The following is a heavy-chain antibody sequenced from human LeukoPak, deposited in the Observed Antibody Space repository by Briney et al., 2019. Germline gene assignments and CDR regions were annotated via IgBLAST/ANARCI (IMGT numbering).Heavy chain of an antibody. D-gene: IGHD5-18*01. CDR3: ARGAADTFYYYYYMDV. J-gene: IGHJ6*03. Sequence: GESLKISCKASGYSFPSHWIGWVRQRPGKGLEWMGIITPRDSDTTYSPSFQGQVTISADRSIRTAYLQWRSLKASDSATYYCARGAADTFYYYYYMDVWGKGTTVTVSS. CDR2: ITPRDSDT. V-gene: IGHV5-51*01. CDR1: GYSFPSHW.